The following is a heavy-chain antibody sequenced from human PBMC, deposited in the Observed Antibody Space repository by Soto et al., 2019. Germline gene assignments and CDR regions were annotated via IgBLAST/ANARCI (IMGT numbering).Heavy chain of an antibody. D-gene: IGHD1-1*01. CDR3: ARGSTRYDMGV. CDR1: GYTFTTNG. Sequence: QVQLVQSGGEVRKPGASVKVSCKTSGYTFTTNGINWVRQAPGQGLEWMGRISGYNANTKYAQKFQGRGTLPTDTLTSTASMELASLRSDDTAVFCWARGSTRYDMGVWGQGPTVTVSS. V-gene: IGHV1-18*04. CDR2: ISGYNANT. J-gene: IGHJ6*02.